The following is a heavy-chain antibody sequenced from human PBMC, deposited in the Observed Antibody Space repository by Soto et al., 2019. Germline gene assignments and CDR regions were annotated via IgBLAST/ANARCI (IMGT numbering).Heavy chain of an antibody. CDR3: ANELGIAAAGTVLIYYYYGIEA. CDR1: GFTFSSYA. V-gene: IGHV3-23*01. D-gene: IGHD6-13*01. J-gene: IGHJ6*02. Sequence: PGGSLRLSCAASGFTFSSYALSWVRQAPGKGLAWVSALRGSGGITYYADSVKGRFTISRDNSKNTLSLQMNSLRAEDTAVYYCANELGIAAAGTVLIYYYYGIEAWGQGTLVSVSS. CDR2: LRGSGGIT.